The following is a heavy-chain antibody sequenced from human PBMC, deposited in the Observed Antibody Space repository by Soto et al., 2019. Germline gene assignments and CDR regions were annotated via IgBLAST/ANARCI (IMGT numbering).Heavy chain of an antibody. V-gene: IGHV3-30*18. D-gene: IGHD6-19*01. CDR2: VSHDGRNT. Sequence: VQLVESGGGVVQPGRSLRLSCAASGFTFSDYAMHWVRQAPGKGLEWVAVVSHDGRNTHYADSVKGRFTISRDSSKTTVSLEMTSLRAEDTAGYYCAKGGRQWLVPSDFNYWGQGALVTVSS. CDR1: GFTFSDYA. CDR3: AKGGRQWLVPSDFNY. J-gene: IGHJ4*02.